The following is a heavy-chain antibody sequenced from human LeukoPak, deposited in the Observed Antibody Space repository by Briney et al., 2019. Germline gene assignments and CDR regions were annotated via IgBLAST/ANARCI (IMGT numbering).Heavy chain of an antibody. D-gene: IGHD6-19*01. V-gene: IGHV4-39*01. CDR2: FYYSGNT. CDR3: ARTAGIAVAGSRQYFDY. Sequence: SETLSLTCSISGGAISSSSYYWGWIRQPPGKGLEWLGSFYYSGNTYYNPSLKSRVTISVDTSKNEFSLNLRSVTAADTAVYYCARTAGIAVAGSRQYFDYWGQGMLVTVSS. J-gene: IGHJ4*02. CDR1: GGAISSSSYY.